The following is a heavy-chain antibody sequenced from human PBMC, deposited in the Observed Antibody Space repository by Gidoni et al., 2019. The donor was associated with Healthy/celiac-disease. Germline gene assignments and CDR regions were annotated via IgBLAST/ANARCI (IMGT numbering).Heavy chain of an antibody. CDR3: ARFYDFWSGGHFDY. Sequence: QVQLQASGPGLVKPSETLSLTCTVSGGSISSYYWSWIRQPPGKGLEWIGYIYYSGSTNYNPSLKSRVTISVDTSKNQFSLKLSSVTAADTAVYYCARFYDFWSGGHFDYWGQGTLVTVSS. J-gene: IGHJ4*02. CDR2: IYYSGST. CDR1: GGSISSYY. D-gene: IGHD3-3*01. V-gene: IGHV4-59*08.